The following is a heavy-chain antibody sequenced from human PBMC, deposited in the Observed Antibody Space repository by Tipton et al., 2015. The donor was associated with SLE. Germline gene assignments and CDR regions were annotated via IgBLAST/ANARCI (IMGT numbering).Heavy chain of an antibody. D-gene: IGHD2-21*01. Sequence: QLVQSGAEVKKPGSSVKVSCKASGGTFSNYAISWVRQAPGQGLEWMGGIIPIFGTANYAQKFQDRVTITADESTNTAYMELSSLRSEDTAVYYCHSLGYYFYYAMDVWGPGTTVSVSS. CDR3: HSLGYYFYYAMDV. J-gene: IGHJ6*02. V-gene: IGHV1-69*01. CDR2: IIPIFGTA. CDR1: GGTFSNYA.